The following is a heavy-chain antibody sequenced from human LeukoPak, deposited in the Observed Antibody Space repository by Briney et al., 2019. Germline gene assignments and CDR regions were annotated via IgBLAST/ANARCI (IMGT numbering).Heavy chain of an antibody. Sequence: SETLSLTCSVSGGSVSSFFWSWIRQPAGRELEWLGRMFANGNANYNPSLKSRISMSVDTSTSQFSLTLTSVTAAATAIYYCARDIVAASSDGFDVWGQGTTVIVSS. CDR2: MFANGNA. V-gene: IGHV4-4*07. J-gene: IGHJ3*01. CDR1: GGSVSSFF. CDR3: ARDIVAASSDGFDV. D-gene: IGHD2-21*01.